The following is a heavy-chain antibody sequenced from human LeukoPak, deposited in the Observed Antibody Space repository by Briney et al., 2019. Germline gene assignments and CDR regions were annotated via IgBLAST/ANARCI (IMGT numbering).Heavy chain of an antibody. CDR3: AKERTVTTGTYDAFDI. J-gene: IGHJ3*02. Sequence: VGSLRLSCAASGFTFGFHGMHWVRQAPGKGLEWVAVIWYDGSDKYYADSVKGRFTISRDNSKSTLYLQMNSLRAEDTAVYYCAKERTVTTGTYDAFDIWGQGTMVTVSS. CDR2: IWYDGSDK. V-gene: IGHV3-33*06. CDR1: GFTFGFHG. D-gene: IGHD4-17*01.